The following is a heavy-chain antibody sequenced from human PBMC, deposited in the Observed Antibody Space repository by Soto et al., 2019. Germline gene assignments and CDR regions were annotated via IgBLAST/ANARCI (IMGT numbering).Heavy chain of an antibody. Sequence: SETLSLTCTVSGGSISSGGYYWSWIRQHPGKGLEWIGYIYYSGSTYYNPSLKSRVTISVDTSKNQFSLKLSSVTAADTAVYYCARVLLITGTSTFDPWGQGTLVTVSS. CDR3: ARVLLITGTSTFDP. CDR1: GGSISSGGYY. D-gene: IGHD1-7*01. V-gene: IGHV4-31*03. CDR2: IYYSGST. J-gene: IGHJ5*02.